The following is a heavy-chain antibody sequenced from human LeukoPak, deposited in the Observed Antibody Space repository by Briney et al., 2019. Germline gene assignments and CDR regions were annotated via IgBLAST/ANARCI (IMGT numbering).Heavy chain of an antibody. CDR2: IWYDGSNK. V-gene: IGHV3-33*01. Sequence: GRSLRLSCAASGFTFSSYAMHWVRQAPGKGLEWVAVIWYDGSNKYYADSVKGRFTISRDNSKNTLYLQMNSLRAEDPAVYYCARDRSVVTTVVTPLVYWGQGTLVTVSS. D-gene: IGHD4-23*01. CDR1: GFTFSSYA. J-gene: IGHJ4*02. CDR3: ARDRSVVTTVVTPLVY.